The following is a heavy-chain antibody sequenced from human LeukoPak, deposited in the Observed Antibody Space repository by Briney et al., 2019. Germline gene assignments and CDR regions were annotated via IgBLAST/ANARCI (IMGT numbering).Heavy chain of an antibody. Sequence: ASVKVSCKASGGTFSSYAISWVRQAPGQGLEWMGGIIPIFGTANYAQKFQGRVTITADESTSTAYMELSSLRSEDTAVYYCARDRGWAGYSYGFYYWGQGTLDTVSS. CDR3: ARDRGWAGYSYGFYY. J-gene: IGHJ4*02. D-gene: IGHD5-18*01. CDR1: GGTFSSYA. CDR2: IIPIFGTA. V-gene: IGHV1-69*13.